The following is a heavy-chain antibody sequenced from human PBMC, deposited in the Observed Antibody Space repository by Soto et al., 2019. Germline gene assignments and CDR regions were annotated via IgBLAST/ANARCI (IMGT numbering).Heavy chain of an antibody. CDR3: ARSPFQTGNYFYP. CDR2: TYYRSKWYN. J-gene: IGHJ5*02. CDR1: GDSVSGNSAA. V-gene: IGHV6-1*01. Sequence: SQTLSLTCAISGDSVSGNSAAWNWFRQSPSRGLEWLGRTYYRSKWYNDYAVSVKNRITINPDTSKNQFSLQLNSVTPEDTAVNYCARSPFQTGNYFYPWGQGTLVTVSS.